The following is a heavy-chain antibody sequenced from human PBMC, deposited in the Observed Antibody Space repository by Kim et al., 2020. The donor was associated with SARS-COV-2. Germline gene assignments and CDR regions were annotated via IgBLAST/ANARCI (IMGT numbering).Heavy chain of an antibody. V-gene: IGHV3-30*18. CDR1: GFTFSSYG. D-gene: IGHD3-9*01. Sequence: GGSLRLSCAASGFTFSSYGMHWVRQAPGKGLEWVAVISDDGSNKYYADSVKGRFTISRDNSKNTLYLQMNSRRAEDTAMYYCAKDLSDDILSGYSNWFDPWGQGTLVTLSS. CDR2: ISDDGSNK. CDR3: AKDLSDDILSGYSNWFDP. J-gene: IGHJ5*02.